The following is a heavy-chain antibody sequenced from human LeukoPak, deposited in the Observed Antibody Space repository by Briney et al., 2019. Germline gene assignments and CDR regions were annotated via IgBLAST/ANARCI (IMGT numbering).Heavy chain of an antibody. D-gene: IGHD6-13*01. Sequence: GGSLRLSCAASRITLSNYWMHWVRQAPGKGLVWVSRINSDGSSITYADSVKGRFTISRDNARNTLYLQMNSLRAEDTAVYYCARRGLNSSPIWGQGTLVTVAS. CDR1: RITLSNYW. V-gene: IGHV3-74*01. J-gene: IGHJ4*02. CDR2: INSDGSSI. CDR3: ARRGLNSSPI.